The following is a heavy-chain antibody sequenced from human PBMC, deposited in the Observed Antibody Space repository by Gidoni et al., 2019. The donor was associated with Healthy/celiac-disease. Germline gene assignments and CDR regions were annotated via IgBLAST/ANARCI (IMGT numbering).Heavy chain of an antibody. CDR1: GFTFSSYA. J-gene: IGHJ4*02. V-gene: IGHV3-64D*06. CDR2: IRSNGGST. Sequence: EVQLVESGGGLVQPGGSLRLSCSASGFTFSSYAMHWVRQAPGKGLEYVSAIRSNGGSTYYADSVKGRFTISRDNSKNTLYLQMSSLRAEDTAVYYCVKGDIVVVVAATPLDYWGQGTLVTVS. D-gene: IGHD2-15*01. CDR3: VKGDIVVVVAATPLDY.